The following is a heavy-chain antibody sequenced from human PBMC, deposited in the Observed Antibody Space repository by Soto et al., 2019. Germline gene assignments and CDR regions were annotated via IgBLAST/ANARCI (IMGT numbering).Heavy chain of an antibody. CDR1: GFTFSSYA. Sequence: PGGSLRLSCAASGFTFSSYAMHWVRQAPGKGLEWVAVISYDGSNKYYADSVKGRFTISRDNSKNTLYLQMNSLRAEDTAVYYCARGGRDGYNGDYWGQGTLVTVSS. J-gene: IGHJ4*02. V-gene: IGHV3-30-3*01. CDR2: ISYDGSNK. D-gene: IGHD2-21*01. CDR3: ARGGRDGYNGDY.